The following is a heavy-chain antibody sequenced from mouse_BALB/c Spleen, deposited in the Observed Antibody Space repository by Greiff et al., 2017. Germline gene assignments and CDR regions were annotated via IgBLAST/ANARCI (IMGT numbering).Heavy chain of an antibody. CDR3: ARGAIYYDYDY. Sequence: EVQLQQSGPGLVKPSQSLPLTCSVTGYSITSGYYWNWIRQFPGNKLEWMGYISYDGSNNYNPSLKNRISITRDTSKNQFFLKLNSVTTEDTATYYCARGAIYYDYDYWGQGTTLTVSS. J-gene: IGHJ2*01. D-gene: IGHD2-4*01. V-gene: IGHV3-6*02. CDR2: ISYDGSN. CDR1: GYSITSGYY.